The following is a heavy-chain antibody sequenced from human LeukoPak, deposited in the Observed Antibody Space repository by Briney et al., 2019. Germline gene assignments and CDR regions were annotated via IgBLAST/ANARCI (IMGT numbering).Heavy chain of an antibody. V-gene: IGHV3-33*01. J-gene: IGHJ4*02. Sequence: GGSLRLSRAASGFTFSHYAMHWVRQAPGKGLEWVAVIWFDGSNINYADSVRGRFTISRDNSKNTLYLQMNSLRDDDAAVYYCAREDTGSFPNWGQGTLVTVSS. CDR3: AREDTGSFPN. D-gene: IGHD1-26*01. CDR2: IWFDGSNI. CDR1: GFTFSHYA.